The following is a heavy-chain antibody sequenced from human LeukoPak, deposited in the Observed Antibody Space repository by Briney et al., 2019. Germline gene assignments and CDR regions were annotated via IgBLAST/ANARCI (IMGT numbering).Heavy chain of an antibody. CDR2: IKRDGSEK. CDR1: GFTFSNYW. CDR3: ARDGDSFDY. Sequence: GGSLRLSCATSGFTFSNYWMTWVRQAPGRRLEWVANIKRDGSEKFYVDSVKGRFTISRDNAENSLYLQMNSLRAEDTAVYHCARDGDSFDYWGQGTLVSVSS. J-gene: IGHJ4*02. V-gene: IGHV3-7*01. D-gene: IGHD3-3*01.